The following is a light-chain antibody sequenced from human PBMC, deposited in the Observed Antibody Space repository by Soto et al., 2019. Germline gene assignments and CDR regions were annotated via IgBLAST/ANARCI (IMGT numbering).Light chain of an antibody. CDR3: QHYATLPQGLS. J-gene: IGKJ4*01. CDR2: DDS. Sequence: EIQMTQSPSSLSASVGDRVTITCQASQDISNYLNCHQHKPGKAPKLLIYDDSNLETGVPSRFSGSGSGSHFHFTISILLPEDIAIYYCQHYATLPQGLSFGEGTRVEIK. CDR1: QDISNY. V-gene: IGKV1-33*01.